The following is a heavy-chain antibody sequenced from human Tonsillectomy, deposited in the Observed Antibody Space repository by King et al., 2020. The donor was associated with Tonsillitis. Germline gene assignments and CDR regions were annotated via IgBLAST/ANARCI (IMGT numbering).Heavy chain of an antibody. J-gene: IGHJ6*02. V-gene: IGHV1-69*01. CDR3: AGERVDTAMGNYYYYGMDV. D-gene: IGHD5-18*01. CDR1: GGIFSSYA. CDR2: IIPIFGTA. Sequence: VQLVQSGAEVKKPGSSVKVSCKASGGIFSSYAISWVRQAPGQGLEWMGGIIPIFGTAKDAQKFQGRVTITADESTSTACMELSSLRSEDTAVYYCAGERVDTAMGNYYYYGMDVWGQGTTVTVSS.